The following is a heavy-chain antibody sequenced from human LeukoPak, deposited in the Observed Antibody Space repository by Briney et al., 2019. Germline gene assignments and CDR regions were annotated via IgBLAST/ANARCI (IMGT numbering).Heavy chain of an antibody. Sequence: SETLSLTCTVSGGSISSYYWSWIRQPPGKGLEWIGYIYYSGSTNYNPSLKSRVTISVDTSKNQFSLKLSSVTAADTAVYYCARHSPGVVVPAAPLGAFDIWGQGTMVTVSS. CDR3: ARHSPGVVVPAAPLGAFDI. V-gene: IGHV4-59*08. CDR2: IYYSGST. J-gene: IGHJ3*02. D-gene: IGHD2-2*01. CDR1: GGSISSYY.